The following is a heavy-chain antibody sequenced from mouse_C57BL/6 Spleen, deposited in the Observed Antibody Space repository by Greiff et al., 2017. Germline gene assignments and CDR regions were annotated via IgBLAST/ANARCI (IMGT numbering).Heavy chain of an antibody. V-gene: IGHV1-80*01. CDR2: IYPGDGDT. D-gene: IGHD2-5*01. CDR1: GYAFSSYW. Sequence: VKLMESGAELVKPGASVKISCKASGYAFSSYWMNWVKQRPGKGLEWIGQIYPGDGDTNYNGKFKGKATLTADKSSSTAYMQLSSLTSEDSAVYFCARWGYYSNLYAMDYWGQGTSVTVSS. J-gene: IGHJ4*01. CDR3: ARWGYYSNLYAMDY.